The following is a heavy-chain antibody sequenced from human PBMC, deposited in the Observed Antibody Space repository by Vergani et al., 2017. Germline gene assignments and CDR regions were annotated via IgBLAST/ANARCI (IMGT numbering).Heavy chain of an antibody. CDR3: AKDSRYCSGGSCYGYYYGMDV. J-gene: IGHJ6*02. Sequence: VQLVESGGVVVQPGGSLRLSCAASGFTFSSYAMHWVRQAPGKGLEWVAVIWYDGSNKYYADSVKGRFTISRDNSKNTLYLQMNSLRAEDTAVYYCAKDSRYCSGGSCYGYYYGMDVWGQGTTVTVSS. D-gene: IGHD2-15*01. CDR2: IWYDGSNK. V-gene: IGHV3-33*06. CDR1: GFTFSSYA.